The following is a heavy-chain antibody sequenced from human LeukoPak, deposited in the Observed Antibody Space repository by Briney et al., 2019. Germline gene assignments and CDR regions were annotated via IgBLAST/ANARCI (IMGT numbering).Heavy chain of an antibody. D-gene: IGHD6-13*01. V-gene: IGHV4-39*07. CDR2: IYYSGST. CDR1: GGSISSSSYY. Sequence: KSSEALSLTCTVSGGSISSSSYYWGWIRQPPGKGLEWIGSIYYSGSTYYNPALKSRVTISVDTSKNQFSLKLSSVTAADTAVYYCARVGGGIAAAGTMNYFDYWGQGTLVTVSS. CDR3: ARVGGGIAAAGTMNYFDY. J-gene: IGHJ4*02.